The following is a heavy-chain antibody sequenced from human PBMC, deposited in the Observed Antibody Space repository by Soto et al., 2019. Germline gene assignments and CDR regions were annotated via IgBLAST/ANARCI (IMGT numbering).Heavy chain of an antibody. CDR2: VYYSGIT. J-gene: IGHJ6*02. CDR3: ARCVRPLPFDGSFGLDV. CDR1: GGSISSGGYY. D-gene: IGHD6-13*01. Sequence: QVQLQESGPGLLKPSQILSLTCSVSGGSISSGGYYWTWIRQRPGKGLEWIGFVYYSGITYHSPSSERRLSMSHDTSQNDCPPRLTSLTPAATALYYCARCVRPLPFDGSFGLDVWGQGPTVTVS. V-gene: IGHV4-31*03.